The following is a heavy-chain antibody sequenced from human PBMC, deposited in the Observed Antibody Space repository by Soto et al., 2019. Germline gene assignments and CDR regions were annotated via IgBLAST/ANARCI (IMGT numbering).Heavy chain of an antibody. CDR2: IYPGDSDT. D-gene: IGHD2-15*01. V-gene: IGHV5-51*01. J-gene: IGHJ6*04. CDR3: ARHTPAASGNQYHYGMDV. CDR1: GYRFTTKW. Sequence: GESLKISCKGSGYRFTTKWIAWVRQMPGRGLEWMGIIYPGDSDTRYSPSFQGQVTISADKSISTAYLQWNSLKASDSAMYYCARHTPAASGNQYHYGMDVWGKGSKVT.